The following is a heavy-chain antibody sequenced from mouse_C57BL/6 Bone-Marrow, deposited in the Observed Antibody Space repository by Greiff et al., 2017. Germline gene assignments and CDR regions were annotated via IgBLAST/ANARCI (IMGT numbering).Heavy chain of an antibody. D-gene: IGHD1-1*01. V-gene: IGHV1-81*01. Sequence: QVQLQQSGAELARPGASVKLSCTASGYTFTSYGISWVKQRTGQGLEWIGEIYPRSGNTYSNEKFKGKATLTADKSSSTAYMELRSLTSEDSAVYFCAWTVLLYCYAMDYWGQGTSVTVSS. CDR2: IYPRSGNT. J-gene: IGHJ4*01. CDR3: AWTVLLYCYAMDY. CDR1: GYTFTSYG.